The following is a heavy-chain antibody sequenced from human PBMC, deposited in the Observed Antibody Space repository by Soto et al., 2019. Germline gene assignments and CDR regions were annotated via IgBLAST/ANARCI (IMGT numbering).Heavy chain of an antibody. J-gene: IGHJ4*02. D-gene: IGHD3-10*01. CDR1: GDSVSSNSAA. Sequence: SQTLSLTCAISGDSVSSNSAAWNWIRQSPSRGLEWLGRTYYRSKWFNDYAVSVKSRITINPDTSKNQFYLQLNSVTPEDTAVYYCARWNPADYYGSGSPKYYFDYWGQGTLVTVSS. V-gene: IGHV6-1*01. CDR3: ARWNPADYYGSGSPKYYFDY. CDR2: TYYRSKWFN.